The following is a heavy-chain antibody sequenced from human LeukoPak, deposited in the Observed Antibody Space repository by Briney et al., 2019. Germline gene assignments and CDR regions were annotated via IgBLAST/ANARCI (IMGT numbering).Heavy chain of an antibody. CDR3: ARDQGIGAAGFDF. D-gene: IGHD3-16*01. CDR2: FDPEDGKT. CDR1: GYTLTELS. Sequence: ASVKVSCKVSGYTLTELSMFWVRQAPGKGLEWMGSFDPEDGKTVYAQKFQGRVTMTEDTSTDTAYMELSTLRFEDTAVYYCARDQGIGAAGFDFWGQGTLVTVSS. V-gene: IGHV1-24*01. J-gene: IGHJ4*02.